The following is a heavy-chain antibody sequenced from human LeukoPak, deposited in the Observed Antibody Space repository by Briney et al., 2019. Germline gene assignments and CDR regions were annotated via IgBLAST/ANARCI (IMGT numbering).Heavy chain of an antibody. CDR2: IYYSGST. D-gene: IGHD3-10*01. J-gene: IGHJ4*02. CDR1: GGSISSGDYY. CDR3: ARAMVRDPLDGY. Sequence: PSETLSLTCTVSGGSISSGDYYWSWIRQPPGKGLEWIGYIYYSGSTYYNPSLKSRVTISVDTSKNQFSLKLSSVTAADTAVYYCARAMVRDPLDGYWGQGTLVTVSS. V-gene: IGHV4-30-4*02.